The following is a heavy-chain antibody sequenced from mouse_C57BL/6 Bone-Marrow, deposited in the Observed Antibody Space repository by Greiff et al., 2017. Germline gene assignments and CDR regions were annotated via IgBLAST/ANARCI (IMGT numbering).Heavy chain of an antibody. Sequence: EVQGVESGGDLVKPGGSLKLSCAASGFTFSSYGMSWVRQTPDQRLEWVATISSGGSYTYYPDSVKGRFTISRDNAKNTLYLQMSSLKSEDTAMYYCARQTVVHYYAMDYWGQGTSVTVSS. CDR3: ARQTVVHYYAMDY. D-gene: IGHD1-1*01. V-gene: IGHV5-6*01. J-gene: IGHJ4*01. CDR2: ISSGGSYT. CDR1: GFTFSSYG.